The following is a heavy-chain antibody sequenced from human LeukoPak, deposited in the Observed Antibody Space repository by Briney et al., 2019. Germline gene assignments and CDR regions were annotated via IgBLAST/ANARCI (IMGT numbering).Heavy chain of an antibody. CDR1: GGTFSSYA. CDR2: MNPNSGNT. Sequence: ASVKVSCKASGGTFSSYAISWVRQATGQGLEWMGWMNPNSGNTGYAQKFQGRVTMTRNTSISTAYMELSSLRSEDTAVYYCAFRIAAAGFIDYWGQGTLVTVSS. D-gene: IGHD6-13*01. J-gene: IGHJ4*02. V-gene: IGHV1-8*02. CDR3: AFRIAAAGFIDY.